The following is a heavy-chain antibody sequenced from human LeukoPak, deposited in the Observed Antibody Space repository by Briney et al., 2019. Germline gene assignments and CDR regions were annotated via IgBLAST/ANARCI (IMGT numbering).Heavy chain of an antibody. CDR1: GFTFSSYG. CDR2: ISGSGGST. CDR3: ARQDRYRYYYDSSGHISH. Sequence: GGSLRLSCAASGFTFSSYGMSWVRQAPGKGLEWVSAISGSGGSTYYADSVKGRFTISRDNSKNTLYLQMNSLRAEDTAVYYCARQDRYRYYYDSSGHISHWGQGTLVTVSS. J-gene: IGHJ1*01. D-gene: IGHD3-22*01. V-gene: IGHV3-23*01.